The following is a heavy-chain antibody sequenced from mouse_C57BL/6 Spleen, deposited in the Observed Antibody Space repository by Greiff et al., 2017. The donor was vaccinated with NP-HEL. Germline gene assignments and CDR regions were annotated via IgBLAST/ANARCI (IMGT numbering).Heavy chain of an antibody. CDR3: ARDGSKPFFDY. CDR1: GFTFSSYA. CDR2: ISDGGSYT. J-gene: IGHJ2*01. Sequence: EVQRVESGGGLVKPGGSLKLSCAASGFTFSSYAMSWVRQTPEKRLEWVATISDGGSYTYYPDNVKGRFTISRDNAKNNLYLQMSHLKSEDTAMYDCARDGSKPFFDYWGQGTTLTVSS. D-gene: IGHD2-5*01. V-gene: IGHV5-4*01.